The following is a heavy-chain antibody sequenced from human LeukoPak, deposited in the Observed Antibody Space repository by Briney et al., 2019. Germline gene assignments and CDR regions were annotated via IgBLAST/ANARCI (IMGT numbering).Heavy chain of an antibody. CDR1: GGSISSYY. Sequence: SETLSLTCTVSGGSISSYYWSWIRQPPGKGLEWIGYIYYSGSTDYNPSLKSRVTISVDTSKNQFSLKLSSVTAADSAVYYCAREGVTKYYFDYWGQGTLVTVSS. CDR2: IYYSGST. CDR3: AREGVTKYYFDY. V-gene: IGHV4-59*01. D-gene: IGHD4-11*01. J-gene: IGHJ4*02.